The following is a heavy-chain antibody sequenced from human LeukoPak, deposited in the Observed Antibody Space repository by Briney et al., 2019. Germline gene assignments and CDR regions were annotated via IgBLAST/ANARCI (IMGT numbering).Heavy chain of an antibody. CDR3: ARDQRVELGITQYCSGGSCNSFLDAFDI. Sequence: EASVKVSCKASGYTFTSYGISWVRQAPGQGLEWMGWISAYNGNTNYAQKLQGRVTMTTDTSTSTAYMELRSLRSDDTAAYYCARDQRVELGITQYCSGGSCNSFLDAFDIWGQGTMVTVSS. D-gene: IGHD2-15*01. CDR2: ISAYNGNT. V-gene: IGHV1-18*01. J-gene: IGHJ3*02. CDR1: GYTFTSYG.